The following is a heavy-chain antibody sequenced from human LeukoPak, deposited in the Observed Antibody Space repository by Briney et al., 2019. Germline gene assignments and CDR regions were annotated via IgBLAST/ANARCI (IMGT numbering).Heavy chain of an antibody. D-gene: IGHD6-13*01. CDR2: IYYSGST. Sequence: WVRQPPGKGLEWIGNIYYSGSTYYNPSLKSRVTISVDTSKNQFSLNVSSVTAADTAVYYCARWGIAAVTFDYWGQGTLVSVSS. CDR3: ARWGIAAVTFDY. V-gene: IGHV4-39*01. J-gene: IGHJ4*02.